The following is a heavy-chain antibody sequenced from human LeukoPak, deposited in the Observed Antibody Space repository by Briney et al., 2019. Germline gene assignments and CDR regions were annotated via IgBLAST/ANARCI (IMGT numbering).Heavy chain of an antibody. D-gene: IGHD5-12*01. J-gene: IGHJ4*02. Sequence: GKSLRLSCAASGFTFSGYPIHWVRQAPGKGLEWVAVISYDGSNKYYADSVKGRFTISRDNSKNTLYLQMNSLRAEDTAVYYCARDRGWLDFDYWGQGTLVTVSS. CDR3: ARDRGWLDFDY. CDR1: GFTFSGYP. CDR2: ISYDGSNK. V-gene: IGHV3-30-3*01.